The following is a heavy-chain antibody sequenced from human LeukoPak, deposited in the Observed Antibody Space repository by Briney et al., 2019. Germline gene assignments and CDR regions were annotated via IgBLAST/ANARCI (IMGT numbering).Heavy chain of an antibody. CDR3: ARPYGAAGLD. Sequence: SETLSLTCTVSGGSISSSSYYWGWIRQPPGKGLEWIGSIYYSGSTYYNPSLKSRVTISVDTSKNQFSLKLSSVTAADTAVYYCARPYGAAGLDWGQGTLVTVSS. CDR2: IYYSGST. V-gene: IGHV4-39*01. D-gene: IGHD4-17*01. CDR1: GGSISSSSYY. J-gene: IGHJ4*02.